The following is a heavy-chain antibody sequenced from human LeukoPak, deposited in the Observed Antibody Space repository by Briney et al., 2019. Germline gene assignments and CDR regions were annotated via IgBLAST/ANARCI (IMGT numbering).Heavy chain of an antibody. D-gene: IGHD3-10*02. CDR1: GYTFTSYG. CDR2: ISAYNGNT. V-gene: IGHV1-18*01. Sequence: ASVKVSCKASGYTFTSYGISWVRQAPGQGLEWMGWISAYNGNTNYAQKLQGRVTMTTDTSTSTAYMELRSLRSDDTAVYYCARAPRSGLCSDLMDWYYYGMDVWGQGTTVTVSS. CDR3: ARAPRSGLCSDLMDWYYYGMDV. J-gene: IGHJ6*02.